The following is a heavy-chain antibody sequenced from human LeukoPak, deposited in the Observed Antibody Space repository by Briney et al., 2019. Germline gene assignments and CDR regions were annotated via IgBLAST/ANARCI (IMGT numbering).Heavy chain of an antibody. V-gene: IGHV1-8*03. Sequence: GASVKVSCKTSGYRFITYDINWVRQAPGQGLEWMGWINPNSGNAGSAQKFQGRVTITTDESTSTAYMELSSLRSEDTAVYYCARDRGTAAVDHYYMDVWGKGTTVTVSS. J-gene: IGHJ6*03. CDR2: INPNSGNA. D-gene: IGHD6-13*01. CDR3: ARDRGTAAVDHYYMDV. CDR1: GYRFITYD.